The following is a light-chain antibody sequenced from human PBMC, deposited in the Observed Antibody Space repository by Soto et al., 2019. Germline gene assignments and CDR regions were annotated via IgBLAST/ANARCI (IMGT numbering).Light chain of an antibody. CDR3: CSYAGDSAPYV. J-gene: IGLJ1*01. V-gene: IGLV2-14*01. CDR1: SSDVGAYNY. Sequence: QSVLTQPASVSGSPGQSITISCTGTSSDVGAYNYVSWYQQYPGKAHKLMIYDVSNRPSGISNRFSGSKSANTASLTISGXXXEDEADYYCCSYAGDSAPYVFGTGTKLTVL. CDR2: DVS.